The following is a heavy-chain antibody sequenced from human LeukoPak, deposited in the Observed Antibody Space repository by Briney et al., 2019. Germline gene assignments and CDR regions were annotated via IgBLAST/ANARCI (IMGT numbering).Heavy chain of an antibody. Sequence: ESGPTLVNPTQTLTLTCTFSGFSLSTSGVGVGWIRQPPGKALEWLALIYWNDDKRYSPSLKSRLTITKDTSKNQVVLTLTNMDPMDTATYYCAHRLSVTGTVTGFGPWGQGTLVTVSS. CDR3: AHRLSVTGTVTGFGP. CDR2: IYWNDDK. V-gene: IGHV2-5*01. D-gene: IGHD1-20*01. J-gene: IGHJ5*02. CDR1: GFSLSTSGVG.